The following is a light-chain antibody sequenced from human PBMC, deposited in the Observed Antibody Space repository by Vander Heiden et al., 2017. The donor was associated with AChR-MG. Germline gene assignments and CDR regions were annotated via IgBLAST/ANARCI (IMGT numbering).Light chain of an antibody. J-gene: IGKJ1*01. CDR2: AAS. V-gene: IGKV1-39*01. CDR1: QTISTF. CDR3: QQNYSPPRK. Sequence: DIQMTQSPSSLSASVGDRITITCRASQTISTFLNWYQHKSGKAPRLLIYAASSLHSGVPSRFSGSGSGTDFTLTISSLQAEDFATYYCQQNYSPPRKVGQGTKVEVK.